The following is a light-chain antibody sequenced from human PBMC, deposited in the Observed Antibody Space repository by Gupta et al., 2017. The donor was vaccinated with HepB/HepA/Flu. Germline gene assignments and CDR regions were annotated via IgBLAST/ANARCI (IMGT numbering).Light chain of an antibody. CDR3: GTWDSSLCAGV. Sequence: QSVLTKPPSVSAVPGQMVTISCPGSSSNIGNNYVSWYQQLPGTAPKLLIYENNKRPSGIPDRFSGSKSGTSATLGITGLQTGDEADYYCGTWDSSLCAGVFGTGTKVTVL. V-gene: IGLV1-51*02. CDR1: SSNIGNNY. CDR2: ENN. J-gene: IGLJ1*01.